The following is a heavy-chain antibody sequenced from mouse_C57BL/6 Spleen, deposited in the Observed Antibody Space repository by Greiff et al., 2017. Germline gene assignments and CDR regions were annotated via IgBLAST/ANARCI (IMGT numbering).Heavy chain of an antibody. J-gene: IGHJ1*03. V-gene: IGHV1-26*01. CDR3: ARGDSNWYFDV. D-gene: IGHD2-5*01. CDR2: INPNNGGT. CDR1: GYTFTDYY. Sequence: VQLQQSGPELVKPGASVKISCTASGYTFTDYYMNWVKQSHGKSLEWIGDINPNNGGTSYNQKFKGKATLTVDKSSSTAYMELRSLTSEDSAVYYCARGDSNWYFDVWGTGTTVTVSS.